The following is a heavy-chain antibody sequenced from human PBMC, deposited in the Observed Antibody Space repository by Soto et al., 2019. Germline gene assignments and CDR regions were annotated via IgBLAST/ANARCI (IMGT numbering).Heavy chain of an antibody. CDR2: ISSSGSTI. CDR1: GFTFSDYY. V-gene: IGHV3-11*01. J-gene: IGHJ6*03. D-gene: IGHD3-9*01. Sequence: GGSLRLSCAASGFTFSDYYMSWIRQAPGKGLEWVSYISSSGSTIYYADSVKGRFTISRDNAKNSLYLQMNSLRAEDTAVYYCARVHRVRYFDSYYYYYMDVWGKGTTVTVSS. CDR3: ARVHRVRYFDSYYYYYMDV.